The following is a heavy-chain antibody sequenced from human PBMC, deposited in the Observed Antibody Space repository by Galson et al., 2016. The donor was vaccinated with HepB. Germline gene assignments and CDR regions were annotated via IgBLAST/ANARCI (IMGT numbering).Heavy chain of an antibody. D-gene: IGHD6-19*01. Sequence: SLRLSCAASGFTFSSHWMHWVRQAPGKGLEYVSGINDYGDTKHYGDAVKGRFTISRDDSKNTVYVQMNSLRTEDTALYYCVKDRAGFYAFDIWGQGTVVTVSS. CDR3: VKDRAGFYAFDI. CDR1: GFTFSSHW. V-gene: IGHV3-64*05. J-gene: IGHJ3*02. CDR2: INDYGDTK.